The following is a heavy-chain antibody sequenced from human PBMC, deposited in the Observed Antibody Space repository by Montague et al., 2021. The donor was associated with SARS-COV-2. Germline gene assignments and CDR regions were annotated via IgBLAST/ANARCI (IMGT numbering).Heavy chain of an antibody. V-gene: IGHV3-21*01. CDR3: ARGATYYYDSSGYVFDY. Sequence: SLRLSCAASGFTFSSYSMNWVRQAPGKGLEWVSSISSSSSYIYHADSVKGRFTISRDNAKNSLYLQMNSLRAEDTAVYYCARGATYYYDSSGYVFDYWGQGTLVTVSS. CDR2: ISSSSSYI. CDR1: GFTFSSYS. D-gene: IGHD3-22*01. J-gene: IGHJ4*02.